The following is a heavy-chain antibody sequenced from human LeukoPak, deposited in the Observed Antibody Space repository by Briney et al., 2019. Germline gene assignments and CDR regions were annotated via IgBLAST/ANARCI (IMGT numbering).Heavy chain of an antibody. D-gene: IGHD2-21*01. CDR1: GDSISSYY. CDR2: VYNIETK. CDR3: ARGAFQGVVPFDY. J-gene: IGHJ4*02. V-gene: IGHV4-59*13. Sequence: SETLSLTCSVSGDSISSYYWNWVRQSPGKALEWIAYVYNIETKNYDPSLKSRVTISEDTSKNQISLRLNSVTAADTAVYYCARGAFQGVVPFDYWGQGILVTVSS.